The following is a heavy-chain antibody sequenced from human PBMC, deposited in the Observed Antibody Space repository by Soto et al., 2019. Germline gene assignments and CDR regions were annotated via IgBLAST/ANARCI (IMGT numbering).Heavy chain of an antibody. V-gene: IGHV1-2*06. CDR3: ARDSYYDLLTGYSRNAFDI. J-gene: IGHJ3*02. Sequence: GASVKVSCKASGYTFTGHYLHWVRQAPGQGLEWMGRINPNSGGTNYAQKFQGRVTMTRDTSIRTAYMEVSRLSSDDTAVYYCARDSYYDLLTGYSRNAFDIWGRGTMVTVSS. CDR1: GYTFTGHY. D-gene: IGHD3-9*01. CDR2: INPNSGGT.